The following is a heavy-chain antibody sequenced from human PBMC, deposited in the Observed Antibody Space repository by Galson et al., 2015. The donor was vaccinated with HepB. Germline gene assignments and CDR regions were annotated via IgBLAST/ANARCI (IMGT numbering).Heavy chain of an antibody. D-gene: IGHD2/OR15-2a*01. CDR2: ISAYNGNT. Sequence: SVKVSCKASGYTFTSYGISWVRQAPGQGLEWMGWISAYNGNTNYAQKLQGRVTMTTDTSTSTAYMELRSLRSDDTAVYYCARDPFRYGGLRLGNSWFDPWGQGTLVTVSS. V-gene: IGHV1-18*01. CDR1: GYTFTSYG. J-gene: IGHJ5*02. CDR3: ARDPFRYGGLRLGNSWFDP.